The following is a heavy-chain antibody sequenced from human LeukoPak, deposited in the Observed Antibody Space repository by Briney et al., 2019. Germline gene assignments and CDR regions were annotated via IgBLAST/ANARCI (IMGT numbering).Heavy chain of an antibody. CDR3: ARVARYCSSTSCYTSYGMDV. CDR1: GGSISSYY. J-gene: IGHJ6*02. D-gene: IGHD2-2*02. Sequence: SETLSLTCTVSGGSISSYYWSWIRQPPGKGLEWIGYIYYSGSTNYNPSLKSRVTISVDTSKNQFSLKLSSVTAADTAVYYCARVARYCSSTSCYTSYGMDVWGQGTTVTVSS. CDR2: IYYSGST. V-gene: IGHV4-59*12.